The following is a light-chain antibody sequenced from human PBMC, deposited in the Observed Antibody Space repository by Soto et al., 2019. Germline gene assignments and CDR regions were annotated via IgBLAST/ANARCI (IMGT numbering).Light chain of an antibody. CDR1: QSINSY. Sequence: DIQMTQSPSSQSASVGDRVTITCRASQSINSYLNWYQQKPGKAPKLLIYAASSLQSGVPSRLSGSESETDFPLTITSLQPDDFATYYCQQSFSTPRTFGQGTRVDI. CDR3: QQSFSTPRT. V-gene: IGKV1-39*01. J-gene: IGKJ1*01. CDR2: AAS.